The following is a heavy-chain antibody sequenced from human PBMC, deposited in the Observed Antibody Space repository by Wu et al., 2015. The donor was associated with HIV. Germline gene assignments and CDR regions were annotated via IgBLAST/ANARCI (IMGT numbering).Heavy chain of an antibody. CDR1: GYIFTDYY. D-gene: IGHD1-14*01. Sequence: QVQLLQSGAEVRKPGASVRVSCKTSGYIFTDYYIHWVRQAPGQGLEWLGRIVPLFDAPNHARKFQGRLTITADGSTATAYMEMSNLRSEDTAVYFCARSSFAGSSDTWYSFDKWGQGTLVTVSS. J-gene: IGHJ4*02. V-gene: IGHV1-69*18. CDR3: ARSSFAGSSDTWYSFDK. CDR2: IVPLFDAP.